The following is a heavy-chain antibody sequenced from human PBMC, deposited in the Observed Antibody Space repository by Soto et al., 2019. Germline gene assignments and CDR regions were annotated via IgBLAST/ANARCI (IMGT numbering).Heavy chain of an antibody. CDR2: INHGGTS. J-gene: IGHJ4*02. CDR1: GGSFSGYY. D-gene: IGHD2-15*01. V-gene: IGHV4-34*01. Sequence: PSETLSLTCAVHGGSFSGYYWDWIRQPPGKGLEWIGEINHGGTSNYNPSLKSRVTISVDTSKNQFSLKLSSVTAADTAVYYCASARGARYFDYWGQGTLVNVSS. CDR3: ASARGARYFDY.